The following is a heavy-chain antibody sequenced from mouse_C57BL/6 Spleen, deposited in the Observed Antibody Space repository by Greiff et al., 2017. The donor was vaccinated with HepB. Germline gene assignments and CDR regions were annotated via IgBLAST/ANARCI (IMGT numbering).Heavy chain of an antibody. D-gene: IGHD1-1*02. CDR2: ISSGSSTI. J-gene: IGHJ4*01. CDR3: ARGFYGPYYYAMDY. Sequence: EVMLVESGGGLVKPGGSLKLSCAASGFTFSDYGMHWVRQAPEKGLEWVAYISSGSSTIYYADTVKGRFTLSRDNAKNTLFLQMTSLRSEDTAMYYCARGFYGPYYYAMDYWGQGTSVTVSS. V-gene: IGHV5-17*01. CDR1: GFTFSDYG.